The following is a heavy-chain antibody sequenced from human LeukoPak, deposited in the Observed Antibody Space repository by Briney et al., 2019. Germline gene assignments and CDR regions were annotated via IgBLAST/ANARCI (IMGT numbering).Heavy chain of an antibody. CDR1: GFTFSSYW. CDR2: IKQDGSEK. Sequence: QPGGPLRLSCAASGFTFSSYWMSWVRQAPGKGLEWVANIKQDGSEKYYVDSVKGRFTISRDNAKNSLYLQMNSLRAEDTALYYCARDGGQWLVPSDYWGQGTLVTVSS. V-gene: IGHV3-7*03. CDR3: ARDGGQWLVPSDY. D-gene: IGHD6-19*01. J-gene: IGHJ4*02.